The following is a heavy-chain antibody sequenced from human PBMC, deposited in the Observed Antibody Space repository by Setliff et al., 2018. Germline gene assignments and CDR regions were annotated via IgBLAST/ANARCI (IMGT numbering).Heavy chain of an antibody. CDR1: DGSIRSGDY. CDR3: ARAKDGYDFDYFDY. D-gene: IGHD5-12*01. CDR2: IHHTGTT. V-gene: IGHV4-31*03. J-gene: IGHJ4*02. Sequence: SETLSLTCTVSDGSIRSGDYWGWIRQHPGKGLEWIGYIHHTGTTSYNPSLRSRVTISVDTSKNQFSLKLTSLTAADTAVYYCARAKDGYDFDYFDYWGQGTPVTVSS.